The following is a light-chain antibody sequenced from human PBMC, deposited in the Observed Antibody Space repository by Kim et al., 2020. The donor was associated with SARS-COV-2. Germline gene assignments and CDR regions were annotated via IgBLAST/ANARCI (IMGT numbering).Light chain of an antibody. J-gene: IGLJ3*02. CDR1: SNDVGCYNY. CDR2: DVT. Sequence: QSALTQPASVSGSPGQSITISCTGTSNDVGCYNYVAWYQQHPGKAPKLMIYDVTERPSGVSSRFSGSKSGNTASLTISGLQAEDEADYYCGSYRGSSTWVFGGGTKVTVL. CDR3: GSYRGSSTWV. V-gene: IGLV2-14*03.